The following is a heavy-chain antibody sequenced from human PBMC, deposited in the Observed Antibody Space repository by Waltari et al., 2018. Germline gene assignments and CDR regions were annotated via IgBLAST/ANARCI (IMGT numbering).Heavy chain of an antibody. Sequence: DVQLVASGGGLVKPGGSLGVSCPGSCFFLLSYDLYWVRQAPGRGLEWVASMSGSGRSYIFYTDSVKGRFTISRDNAKNSLFLQMNSLRAEDTAVYYCTRDLYGSGGDYFDPWGQGTLVTVSS. V-gene: IGHV3-21*01. D-gene: IGHD6-19*01. CDR1: CFFLLSYD. CDR2: MSGSGRSYI. J-gene: IGHJ4*02. CDR3: TRDLYGSGGDYFDP.